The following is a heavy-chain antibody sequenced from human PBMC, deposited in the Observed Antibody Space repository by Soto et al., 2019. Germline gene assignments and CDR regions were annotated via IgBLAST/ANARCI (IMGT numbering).Heavy chain of an antibody. CDR3: ARGGPGDYYYYYYMDV. V-gene: IGHV1-8*01. CDR2: MNPNSGNT. CDR1: GYTFTSYD. J-gene: IGHJ6*03. D-gene: IGHD2-21*02. Sequence: ASVKVSCKASGYTFTSYDINWVRQATGQGLEWMGWMNPNSGNTGYAQKFQGRVTMTRNTSISTAYMELSSLRSEDTAVYYCARGGPGDYYYYYYMDVWGKGTTVTVSS.